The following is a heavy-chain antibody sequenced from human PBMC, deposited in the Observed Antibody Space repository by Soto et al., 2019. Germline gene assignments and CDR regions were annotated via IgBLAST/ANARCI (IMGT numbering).Heavy chain of an antibody. V-gene: IGHV3-9*01. Sequence: EVQLVEYGGGLVQPGRSLRLSCAASGFTFDHSAMHWGRQAPGKGLEWVSSISWDSTGIAYGDSVRGRFTISRDNAKNSLYLQMNSLTAEDTAVYYCVRSLDSSGYYPDYWGQGTMVTVSS. D-gene: IGHD3-22*01. J-gene: IGHJ4*02. CDR3: VRSLDSSGYYPDY. CDR1: GFTFDHSA. CDR2: ISWDSTGI.